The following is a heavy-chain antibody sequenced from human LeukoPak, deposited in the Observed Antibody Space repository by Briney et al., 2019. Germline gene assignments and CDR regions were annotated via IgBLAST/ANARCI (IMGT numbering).Heavy chain of an antibody. Sequence: SQTLSLTCATSGDSVSSNSAAWNWIKQSPSRDLEWLGRTYYRSKWYNDYAVSVKSRITINPDTANNQFSLQLSSVTPEDTAIYYCARLQYSGFDPYCFDYWGQGTLVTVSS. D-gene: IGHD5-12*01. J-gene: IGHJ4*02. CDR2: TYYRSKWYN. CDR1: GDSVSSNSAA. CDR3: ARLQYSGFDPYCFDY. V-gene: IGHV6-1*01.